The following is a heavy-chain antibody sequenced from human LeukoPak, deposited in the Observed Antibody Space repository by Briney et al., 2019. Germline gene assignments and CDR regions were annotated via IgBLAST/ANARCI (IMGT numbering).Heavy chain of an antibody. CDR3: AKPRAGSSFDY. J-gene: IGHJ4*02. Sequence: GGSLRLSCAASGFTFTNFAMTWVRQSPGKGLEWVSTISTGGTNTCYADSVKGRFTISRDDSKNTLYLQTNNLRAEDTALYYCAKPRAGSSFDYWGLGTLVTVSS. V-gene: IGHV3-23*01. CDR1: GFTFTNFA. CDR2: ISTGGTNT. D-gene: IGHD6-13*01.